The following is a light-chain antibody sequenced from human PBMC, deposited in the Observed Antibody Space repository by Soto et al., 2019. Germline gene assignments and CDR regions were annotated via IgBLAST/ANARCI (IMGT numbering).Light chain of an antibody. CDR1: SSDVGGYNY. CDR3: CSYAGSYTYV. V-gene: IGLV2-11*01. CDR2: YVS. Sequence: QSLLTQPRSVSGSPGQSVTISCTGTSSDVGGYNYVSWYQQHPGKAPKLMIYYVSKRPSGVPDRFSGSKSGNTASLTISGLQDEDEADYYCCSYAGSYTYVFGTGTKVTVL. J-gene: IGLJ1*01.